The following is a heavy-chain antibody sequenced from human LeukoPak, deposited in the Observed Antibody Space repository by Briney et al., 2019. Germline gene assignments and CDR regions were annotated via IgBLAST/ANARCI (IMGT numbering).Heavy chain of an antibody. CDR3: ARAYYYDSSGPIHYFDY. CDR1: GYTFTTYL. Sequence: ASVKVSRKASGYTFTTYLMHWVRQAPGQGLEWMGIINPSGGITSYAQKFQGRVTMTRDTSTSTVNMELSSLRSEDTAVYYCARAYYYDSSGPIHYFDYWGQGTLVTVSS. CDR2: INPSGGIT. V-gene: IGHV1-46*01. D-gene: IGHD3-22*01. J-gene: IGHJ4*02.